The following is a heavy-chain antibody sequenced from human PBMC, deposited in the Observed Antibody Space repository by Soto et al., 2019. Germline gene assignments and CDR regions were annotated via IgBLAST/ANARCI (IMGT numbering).Heavy chain of an antibody. D-gene: IGHD3-3*01. V-gene: IGHV4-34*01. CDR1: GGSFSGYY. Sequence: PSETLSLTCAFYGGSFSGYYCSWIRQPPGKGLEWIGEINHSGSTNYNPSLKSRVTISVDTSKNQFSLKLSSVTAADTAEYYCARGPYYDFWSGLYGMDVWGQGTTVTVSS. J-gene: IGHJ6*02. CDR2: INHSGST. CDR3: ARGPYYDFWSGLYGMDV.